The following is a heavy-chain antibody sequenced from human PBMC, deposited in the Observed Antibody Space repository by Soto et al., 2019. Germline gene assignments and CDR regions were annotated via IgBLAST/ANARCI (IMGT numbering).Heavy chain of an antibody. D-gene: IGHD3-10*01. J-gene: IGHJ5*02. CDR2: IYHSGST. CDR1: GGSISSGGYS. V-gene: IGHV4-30-2*01. CDR3: ARARVGWFGELLPNYNWFDP. Sequence: SETLSLTCAVSGGSISSGGYSWSWIRQPPGKGLEWIGYIYHSGSTYYNPSLKSRVTISVDRSKNQFSLKLSSVTAADTAVYYCARARVGWFGELLPNYNWFDPWGQGTLVTVSS.